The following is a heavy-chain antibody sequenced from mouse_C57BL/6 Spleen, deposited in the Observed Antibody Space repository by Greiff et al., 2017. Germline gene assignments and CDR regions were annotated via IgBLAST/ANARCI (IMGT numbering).Heavy chain of an antibody. CDR2: IYPGDGDT. CDR1: GYTFSSSW. V-gene: IGHV1-82*01. CDR3: AGEESEDYYAMDY. J-gene: IGHJ4*01. Sequence: VKLMESGAELVKPGASVKLSCKASGYTFSSSWMHWVKQRPGKGLEWIGRIYPGDGDTNYNEKFKGKATLTADKSSSTAYMQLSSLTSEDSAVXFCAGEESEDYYAMDYWGQGTSVTVSS.